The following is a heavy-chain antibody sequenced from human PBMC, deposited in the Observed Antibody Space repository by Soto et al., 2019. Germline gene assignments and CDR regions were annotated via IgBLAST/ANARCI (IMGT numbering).Heavy chain of an antibody. CDR3: ARLGTDYGALDWFDP. CDR1: GYSFTSYW. Sequence: GESRKISCKGSGYSFTSYWIGWVRQMPGKGLEWMGIIYPGDSDTRYSPSLQGQVTISADKSISTAYLQWSSLKASDTAMYYCARLGTDYGALDWFDPWGQGTLVTVSS. V-gene: IGHV5-51*01. J-gene: IGHJ5*02. CDR2: IYPGDSDT. D-gene: IGHD4-17*01.